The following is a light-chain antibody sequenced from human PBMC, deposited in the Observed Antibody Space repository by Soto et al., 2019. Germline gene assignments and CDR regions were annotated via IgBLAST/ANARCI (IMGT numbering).Light chain of an antibody. Sequence: EIVLTQSPGTLSLSPGETATLSCRASQSVSSNFLAWYQQKPGQAPKLLISGASSRATGIPDRCSGSGSGTDFTLTISRLEAEDFALYSCQQYGSSPGTFGQGTKLEIK. CDR3: QQYGSSPGT. CDR1: QSVSSNF. V-gene: IGKV3-20*01. CDR2: GAS. J-gene: IGKJ2*02.